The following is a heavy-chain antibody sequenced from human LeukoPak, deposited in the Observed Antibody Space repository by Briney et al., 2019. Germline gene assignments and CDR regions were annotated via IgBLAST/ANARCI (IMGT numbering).Heavy chain of an antibody. Sequence: SGSLSLTCTVSGDSISTYYWSWIRQPPGKGLEWIGYVYYNGNTNYNPALKRRVTISVDTTKNQFSLKLTSVTAADTAVYYCARDSPYFDYWGPGTLVTVSS. CDR1: GDSISTYY. CDR2: VYYNGNT. V-gene: IGHV4-59*01. J-gene: IGHJ4*02. CDR3: ARDSPYFDY.